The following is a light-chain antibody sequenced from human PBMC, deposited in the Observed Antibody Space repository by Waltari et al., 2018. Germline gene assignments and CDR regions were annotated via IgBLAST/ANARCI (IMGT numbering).Light chain of an antibody. Sequence: QLMLTQSPSASASLGASVKLTCTLSSGHSSNVIAWHQQQPEQGPRYLMKVNSDGSHSKGDKIPDRFSGSSSGAEHYLTIASLQSEDEADYYCQTGGHGTWVFGGGTKLTVL. CDR3: QTGGHGTWV. CDR2: VNSDGSH. CDR1: SGHSSNV. V-gene: IGLV4-69*01. J-gene: IGLJ3*02.